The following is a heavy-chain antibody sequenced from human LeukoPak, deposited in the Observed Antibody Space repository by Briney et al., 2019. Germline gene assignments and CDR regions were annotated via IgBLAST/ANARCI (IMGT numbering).Heavy chain of an antibody. CDR2: IYYSGST. CDR1: GGSISSSSYY. CDR3: ARSGYFDWLLFDY. J-gene: IGHJ4*02. Sequence: SETPSLTCTVSGGSISSSSYYWGWVRQPPGKGLEWIGTIYYSGSTYYNPSLKSRVTISVDTSKNQFSLKLSSVTAADTAVYYCARSGYFDWLLFDYWGQGTLVTVSS. V-gene: IGHV4-39*01. D-gene: IGHD3-9*01.